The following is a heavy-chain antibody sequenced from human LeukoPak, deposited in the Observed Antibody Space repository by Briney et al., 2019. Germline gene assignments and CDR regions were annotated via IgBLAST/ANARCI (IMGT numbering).Heavy chain of an antibody. D-gene: IGHD3-10*01. Sequence: GGSLRLSCAASGFTFSSYAMHWVRQAPGKGLEWVALILYDGSNKYYADSVKGRFIISRDNSKNTLYLEMNSLRADDTAVYFCAKAQGTLWAAFDFWGQGTLVTVSS. CDR3: AKAQGTLWAAFDF. CDR1: GFTFSSYA. CDR2: ILYDGSNK. J-gene: IGHJ4*02. V-gene: IGHV3-30-3*01.